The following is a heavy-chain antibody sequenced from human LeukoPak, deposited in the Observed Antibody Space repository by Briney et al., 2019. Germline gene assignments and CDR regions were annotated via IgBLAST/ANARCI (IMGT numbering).Heavy chain of an antibody. CDR3: ARDIVVVVAATLGYYYYGMDV. D-gene: IGHD2-15*01. Sequence: PGGSLRLSCAASGFTFSSYAMSWVRQAPGKGLEWVSAISGSGGSTYYADSVKGRFTISRDNSKNTLYLQMNSLRAEDTAVYYCARDIVVVVAATLGYYYYGMDVWGQGTTVTVSS. J-gene: IGHJ6*02. CDR1: GFTFSSYA. V-gene: IGHV3-23*01. CDR2: ISGSGGST.